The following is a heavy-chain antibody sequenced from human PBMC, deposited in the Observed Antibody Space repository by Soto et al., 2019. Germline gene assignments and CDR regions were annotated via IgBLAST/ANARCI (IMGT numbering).Heavy chain of an antibody. D-gene: IGHD2-21*02. CDR2: ISGSGGST. V-gene: IGHV3-23*01. Sequence: EVQLLESGGGLVQPGGSLRLSCAASGFTFSSYAMSWVRQAPGKGLEWVSAISGSGGSTYYADSVKGRFTISRDNSKNTLYLQMNSLRAEDTAVYYCAKDPRDCGGDCYLNDAFDIWGQGTMVTVSS. CDR3: AKDPRDCGGDCYLNDAFDI. CDR1: GFTFSSYA. J-gene: IGHJ3*02.